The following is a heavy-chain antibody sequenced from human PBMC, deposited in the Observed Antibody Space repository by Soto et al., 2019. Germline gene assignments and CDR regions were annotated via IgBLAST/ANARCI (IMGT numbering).Heavy chain of an antibody. J-gene: IGHJ5*02. D-gene: IGHD1-1*01. CDR1: GISVRNNNW. CDR2: IYHSGTT. V-gene: IGHV4-4*02. Sequence: SETLSLTCAVSGISVRNNNWWSWVRQPPGKGLEWIGEIYHSGTTRYNPSLESRVTISSDKSKNQFSLRLNSVTAADTALYYCTTNPNFDWNDAGWFDTWGQGTLVTVSS. CDR3: TTNPNFDWNDAGWFDT.